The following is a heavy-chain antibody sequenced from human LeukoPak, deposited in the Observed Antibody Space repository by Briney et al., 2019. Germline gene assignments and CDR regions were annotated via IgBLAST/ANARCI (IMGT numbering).Heavy chain of an antibody. Sequence: GESLKISCKGSGNNFNFYWIGWVRQMPGKGLEWMGIIYPGDSDTRYSPSFQGQVTLSVDKSISTAYLQWSSLKASDTAMYYCATYNDYYDSSGVGGWFDPWGQGTLVTVSS. CDR2: IYPGDSDT. CDR3: ATYNDYYDSSGVGGWFDP. CDR1: GNNFNFYW. J-gene: IGHJ5*02. D-gene: IGHD3-22*01. V-gene: IGHV5-51*01.